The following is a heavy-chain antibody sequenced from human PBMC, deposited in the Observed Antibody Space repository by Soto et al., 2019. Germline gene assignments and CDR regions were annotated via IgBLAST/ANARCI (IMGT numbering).Heavy chain of an antibody. CDR2: IIPIFGTA. CDR3: ARGPSPGYCTNGVCYREGSYYYYGMDV. V-gene: IGHV1-69*13. D-gene: IGHD2-8*01. Sequence: GASVKVSCKASGGTFSSYAISWVRQAPGQGLEWMGGIIPIFGTANYAQKFQGRVTITADESTSTAYMELSSLRSEDTAVYYCARGPSPGYCTNGVCYREGSYYYYGMDVWGQGTTVTVSS. J-gene: IGHJ6*02. CDR1: GGTFSSYA.